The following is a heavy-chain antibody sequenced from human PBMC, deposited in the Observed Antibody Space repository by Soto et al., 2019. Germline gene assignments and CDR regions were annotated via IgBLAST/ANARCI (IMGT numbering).Heavy chain of an antibody. CDR1: VCSISSGYY. CDR3: ARAGTYPLPPQY. CDR2: IYHSGST. J-gene: IGHJ4*02. Sequence: PSETLSLTCAFSVCSISSGYYWGWIRQPPGKGLEWIASIYHSGSTYYSLSLKSRVTISVDTSKNQFSLKLTSMTAADTAVYYCARAGTYPLPPQYWGQGTLVSVSS. D-gene: IGHD2-2*01. V-gene: IGHV4-38-2*01.